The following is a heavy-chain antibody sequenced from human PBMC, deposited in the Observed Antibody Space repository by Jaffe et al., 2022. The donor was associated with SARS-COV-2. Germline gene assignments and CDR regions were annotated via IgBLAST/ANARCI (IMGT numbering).Heavy chain of an antibody. J-gene: IGHJ5*02. D-gene: IGHD2-2*02. V-gene: IGHV4-34*01. CDR1: GGSFSGYY. Sequence: QVQLQQWGAGLLKPSETLSLTCAVYGGSFSGYYWSWIRQPPGKGLEWIGEINHSGSTNYNPSLKSRVTISVDTSKNQFSLKLSSVTAADTAVYYCARVSCSSTSCYMVLRRNWFDPWGQGTLVTVSS. CDR2: INHSGST. CDR3: ARVSCSSTSCYMVLRRNWFDP.